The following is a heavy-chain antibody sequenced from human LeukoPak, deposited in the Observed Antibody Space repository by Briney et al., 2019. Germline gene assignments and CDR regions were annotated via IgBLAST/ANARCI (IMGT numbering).Heavy chain of an antibody. D-gene: IGHD3-10*01. Sequence: SETLSLTCTVSGGSISSYYWSWIRQPPGKGLEWIGYIYTSGSTNYNPSLKSRVTISVDASKNQFSLKLSSVTAADTAVYYCARVTMVRGGLFYYYYYMDVWGKGTTVTVSS. V-gene: IGHV4-4*09. J-gene: IGHJ6*03. CDR2: IYTSGST. CDR1: GGSISSYY. CDR3: ARVTMVRGGLFYYYYYMDV.